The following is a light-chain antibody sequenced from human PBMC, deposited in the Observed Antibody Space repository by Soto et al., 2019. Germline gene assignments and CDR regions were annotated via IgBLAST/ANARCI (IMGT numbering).Light chain of an antibody. Sequence: QSALTQPPSASGCPGQSVTISCTGTSSDVSGYNYVSWYQQHPGRAPKLMIYEVSKRPSGVPDRFSGSKSGNTASLTVSGLQTEDEADYYCSSYAGSNNQVFGTGTKVTVL. CDR1: SSDVSGYNY. J-gene: IGLJ1*01. CDR2: EVS. CDR3: SSYAGSNNQV. V-gene: IGLV2-8*01.